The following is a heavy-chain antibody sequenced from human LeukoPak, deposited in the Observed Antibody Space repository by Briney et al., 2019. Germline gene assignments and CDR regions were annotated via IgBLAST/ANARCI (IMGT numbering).Heavy chain of an antibody. Sequence: PGGSLRLSCAASGFTFSSYSMNWVRQAPGKGLEWVSSITSSSSYIYYADSVRGRFTISRDNAKNSLYLQMNSLRAEDTAVYYCARDLRMVRGVRGAFDIWGQGTMVTVSS. V-gene: IGHV3-21*01. CDR1: GFTFSSYS. CDR3: ARDLRMVRGVRGAFDI. J-gene: IGHJ3*02. CDR2: ITSSSSYI. D-gene: IGHD3-10*01.